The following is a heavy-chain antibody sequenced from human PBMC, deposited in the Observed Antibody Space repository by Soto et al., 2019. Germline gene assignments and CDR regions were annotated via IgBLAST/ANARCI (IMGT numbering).Heavy chain of an antibody. CDR1: GYSFSTYW. V-gene: IGHV5-51*01. Sequence: PGESLKISCTASGYSFSTYWIGWVRQMPGKGLEWMGVIYPGDSDTRYSPSFQGQVTISADTSISTAYLQWSSLKASDTAMYYCARSVFWIQLLSDYYFDYCGQGSLVTVSS. CDR3: ARSVFWIQLLSDYYFDY. J-gene: IGHJ4*02. CDR2: IYPGDSDT. D-gene: IGHD5-18*01.